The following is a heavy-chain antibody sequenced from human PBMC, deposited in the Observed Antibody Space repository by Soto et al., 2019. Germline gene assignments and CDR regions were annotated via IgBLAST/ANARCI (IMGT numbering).Heavy chain of an antibody. Sequence: PSETLSLTCTVSGGSISSYYWSWIRQPPGKGLEWIGYIYYSGSTNYNPSLKSRVTISVDTSKNQFSLKLSSVTAADTAVYYCARHTGFSNAWWFDPWGQGTLVTVSS. J-gene: IGHJ5*02. CDR1: GGSISSYY. D-gene: IGHD1-1*01. CDR2: IYYSGST. V-gene: IGHV4-59*08. CDR3: ARHTGFSNAWWFDP.